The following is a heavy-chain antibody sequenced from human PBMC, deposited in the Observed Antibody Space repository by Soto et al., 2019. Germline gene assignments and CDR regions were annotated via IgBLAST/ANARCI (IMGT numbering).Heavy chain of an antibody. V-gene: IGHV3-48*04. D-gene: IGHD3-22*01. Sequence: PGGSLRLSCAASGFTFSSYSMHWVRQAPGKGLEWVSYISPSSSSIYYADSVKGRFTISRDNAKNSLYLQMNSLRAEDTAVYYCVRGDGDYYDGNGYLGRHWGQGTLVTVSS. CDR3: VRGDGDYYDGNGYLGRH. CDR1: GFTFSSYS. J-gene: IGHJ4*02. CDR2: ISPSSSSI.